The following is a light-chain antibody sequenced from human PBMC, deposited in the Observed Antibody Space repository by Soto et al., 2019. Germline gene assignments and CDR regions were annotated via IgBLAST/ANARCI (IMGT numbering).Light chain of an antibody. J-gene: IGLJ2*01. CDR3: SSYTAGGTI. V-gene: IGLV2-14*01. CDR1: SGDVGGYYY. Sequence: QSALTQPASVSGSPGQSITISCTGTSGDVGGYYYVSWYQQLPGKAPKLMISEVSNRPSGVSNRFSGSKSGNTASLTISGLQAEDEADYYCSSYTAGGTIFGGGTKVTVL. CDR2: EVS.